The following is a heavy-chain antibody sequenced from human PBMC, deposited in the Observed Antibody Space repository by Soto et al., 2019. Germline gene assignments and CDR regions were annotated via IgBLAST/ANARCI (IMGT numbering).Heavy chain of an antibody. CDR1: GFTFSSYS. Sequence: GGSLRLSCAASGFTFSSYSMNWVRQAPGKGLEWVSSISSSSSYIYYQDSVKGRFTISREKAKNPLNLKMNSLRAEDEAVYYCARDEPGAPSGSLTALLRTYYYYYMDVWGKGTTVTVSS. D-gene: IGHD3-22*01. CDR2: ISSSSSYI. V-gene: IGHV3-21*01. J-gene: IGHJ6*03. CDR3: ARDEPGAPSGSLTALLRTYYYYYMDV.